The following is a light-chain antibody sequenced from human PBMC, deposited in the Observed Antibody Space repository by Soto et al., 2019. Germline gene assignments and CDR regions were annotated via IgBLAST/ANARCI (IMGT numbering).Light chain of an antibody. CDR2: GAS. V-gene: IGKV3-20*01. Sequence: EIVLTQSPGTLSLSPGERATLSCRASQSVSSIYLAWYQQKPGQAPRLLIYGASNRATGIPDRFSGSGSGTDFTLTISRLEPEDFAVYYCQQYGSSTWTFGQGTKVEIK. J-gene: IGKJ1*01. CDR1: QSVSSIY. CDR3: QQYGSSTWT.